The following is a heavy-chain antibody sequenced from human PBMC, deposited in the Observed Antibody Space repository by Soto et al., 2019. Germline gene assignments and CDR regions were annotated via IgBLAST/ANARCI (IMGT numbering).Heavy chain of an antibody. CDR1: GYSFTSYW. V-gene: IGHV5-51*01. D-gene: IGHD3-22*01. CDR2: IYPGDSDT. Sequence: PRESLKISCKGSGYSFTSYWIGWVRQMPGKGLEWMGIIYPGDSDTRYSPSFQGQVTISADKSISTAYLQWSSLKASDTAMYYCARPITYYYDSSGYREYFQHWGQGTLVTVSS. J-gene: IGHJ1*01. CDR3: ARPITYYYDSSGYREYFQH.